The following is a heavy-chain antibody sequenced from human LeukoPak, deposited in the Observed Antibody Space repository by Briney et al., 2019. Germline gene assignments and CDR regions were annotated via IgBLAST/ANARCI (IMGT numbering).Heavy chain of an antibody. V-gene: IGHV4-34*01. Sequence: SETLSLTCAVYGGSFSGYYWSWIRQPPGKGLEWIGEINHSGSTNYNPSPKSRVTISVDTSKNQFSLKLSSVTAADTAVYYCARGGNWNEVIDYWGQGTLVTVSS. CDR1: GGSFSGYY. D-gene: IGHD1-1*01. CDR3: ARGGNWNEVIDY. J-gene: IGHJ4*02. CDR2: INHSGST.